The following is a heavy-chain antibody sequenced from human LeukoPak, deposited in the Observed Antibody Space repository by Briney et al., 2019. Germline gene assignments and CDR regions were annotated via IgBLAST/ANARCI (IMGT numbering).Heavy chain of an antibody. Sequence: GASVKVSCKASGYTFTSYYMHWVRQAPGQGLEWMGIINPSGGSTSYAQKFQGRVTMTRDTSTSTVYMELSSLRSEDTAVYYCARRGCSGGSCSLLGYYYYGMDVWGKGTTVTDSS. CDR1: GYTFTSYY. CDR3: ARRGCSGGSCSLLGYYYYGMDV. V-gene: IGHV1-46*01. J-gene: IGHJ6*04. D-gene: IGHD2-15*01. CDR2: INPSGGST.